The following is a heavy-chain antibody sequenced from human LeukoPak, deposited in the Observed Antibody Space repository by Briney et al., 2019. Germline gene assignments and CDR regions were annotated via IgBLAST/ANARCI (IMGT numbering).Heavy chain of an antibody. CDR3: TTDHSYISYGEVSDLDIDY. CDR2: ISSSSNTI. CDR1: GFTFRRCS. D-gene: IGHD5-18*01. Sequence: PGGTLRLSCAASGFTFRRCSMNWVRQAPGKGLEWGSYISSSSNTIYYGYSVKGQFTISRDNAKNSLYLQMNSLRAEDTAVYYCTTDHSYISYGEVSDLDIDYWGQGTLVTVSS. V-gene: IGHV3-48*01. J-gene: IGHJ4*02.